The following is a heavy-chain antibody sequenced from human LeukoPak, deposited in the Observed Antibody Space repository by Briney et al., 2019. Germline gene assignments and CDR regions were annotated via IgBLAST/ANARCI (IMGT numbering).Heavy chain of an antibody. CDR1: GYTLTELS. Sequence: ASVKVSCMVSGYTLTELSMHWVRQAPGKGLEWMGGFDPEDGETIYAQKFQGRVTMTEDTSTDTAYMELSSLRSEDTAVYYCATVGYSSGWYEFDYWGQGTLVTVSS. D-gene: IGHD6-19*01. CDR3: ATVGYSSGWYEFDY. V-gene: IGHV1-24*01. CDR2: FDPEDGET. J-gene: IGHJ4*02.